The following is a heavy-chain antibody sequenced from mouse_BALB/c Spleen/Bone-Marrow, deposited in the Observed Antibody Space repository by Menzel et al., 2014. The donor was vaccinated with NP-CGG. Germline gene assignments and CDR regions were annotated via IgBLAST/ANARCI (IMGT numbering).Heavy chain of an antibody. V-gene: IGHV14-1*02. CDR2: IDPENGNT. D-gene: IGHD1-1*02. Sequence: EVQLVESGAELVRPGALVKLSCKASGFNIKDYYMHWVKQRPEQGLEWIGWIDPENGNTIYDPKFQGKASITADTSSNTAYLQLSSLTSEDTAVYYCAPEGGNYFDYWGQGTTLTVSS. CDR3: APEGGNYFDY. CDR1: GFNIKDYY. J-gene: IGHJ2*01.